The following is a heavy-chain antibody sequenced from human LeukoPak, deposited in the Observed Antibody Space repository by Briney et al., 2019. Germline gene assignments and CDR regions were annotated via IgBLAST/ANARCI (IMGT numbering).Heavy chain of an antibody. CDR2: LRSSSET. CDR1: GFIFSQYS. V-gene: IGHV3-48*01. J-gene: IGHJ5*02. D-gene: IGHD5-12*01. CDR3: ARDAGNSGYGCDL. Sequence: GGSLRLSCAASGFIFSQYSMNWVRQAPGKGLEWVSHLRSSSETFYADSVKGRFTISRDNARNLMYLQMNNLRGEDTAIYYCARDAGNSGYGCDLWGQGTLVTVSA.